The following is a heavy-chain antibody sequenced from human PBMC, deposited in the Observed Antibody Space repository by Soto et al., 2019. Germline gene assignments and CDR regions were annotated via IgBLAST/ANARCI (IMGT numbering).Heavy chain of an antibody. J-gene: IGHJ4*02. CDR3: ARFNSYYGSGSYAFDY. V-gene: IGHV4-39*01. D-gene: IGHD3-10*01. CDR2: IYYSGST. CDR1: GGSITSSSYY. Sequence: PSETLSLTCTVSGGSITSSSYYWGWIRQPPGKGLEWIGSIYYSGSTYYNPSLKSRVTISVDTSKNQFSLKLSSVTAADTAVYYCARFNSYYGSGSYAFDYWGQGTLVTVSS.